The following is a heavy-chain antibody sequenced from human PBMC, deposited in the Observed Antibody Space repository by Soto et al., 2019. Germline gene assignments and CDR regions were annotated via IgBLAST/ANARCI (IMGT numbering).Heavy chain of an antibody. V-gene: IGHV1-46*01. J-gene: IGHJ6*02. D-gene: IGHD3-22*01. CDR1: GYTFTTYY. CDR2: INPNGGST. Sequence: QVQLVQSGAEVKKPGASVKVSCKASGYTFTTYYMHWVRQAPGQGLEWMGIINPNGGSTSYAQKFRGRVTMTRDTSTSTVYMELSSLRCEDTAVYSCARGPTYYYDSSGYHAKSPMDVWGQGTTVTVSS. CDR3: ARGPTYYYDSSGYHAKSPMDV.